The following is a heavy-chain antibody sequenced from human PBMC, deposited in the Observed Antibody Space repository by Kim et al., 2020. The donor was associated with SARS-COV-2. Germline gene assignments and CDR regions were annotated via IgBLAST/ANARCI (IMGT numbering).Heavy chain of an antibody. J-gene: IGHJ6*03. CDR2: IWYDGSNK. CDR1: GFTFSSYG. V-gene: IGHV3-33*01. D-gene: IGHD1-1*01. CDR3: ARDPGTPLYYYYMDV. Sequence: GGSLRLSCAVSGFTFSSYGMHWVRQAPGKGLEWVAVIWYDGSNKYYADSVKGRFTISRDNSKNTLYLQMNSLRAEDTAVYYCARDPGTPLYYYYMDVWGKGTTVTVSS.